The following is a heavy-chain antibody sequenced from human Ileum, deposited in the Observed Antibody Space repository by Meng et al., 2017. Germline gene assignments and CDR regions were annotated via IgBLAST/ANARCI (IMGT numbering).Heavy chain of an antibody. CDR3: ARHGSGSYPYLEY. CDR1: GCIIIHSNW. D-gene: IGHD3-10*01. CDR2: IYHSGST. J-gene: IGHJ4*02. Sequence: VHLQESGPRLVQLSRTRSLSSAVVGCIIIHSNWWSWVRQPPGKGLECIGQIYHSGSTNYNPSLTSRVAISVDKSRNQFSLKLSSVTAADTAVYYCARHGSGSYPYLEYWGQGTLVTVSS. V-gene: IGHV4-4*02.